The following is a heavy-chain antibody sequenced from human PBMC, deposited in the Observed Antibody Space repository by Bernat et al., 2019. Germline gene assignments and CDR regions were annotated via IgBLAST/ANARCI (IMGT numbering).Heavy chain of an antibody. CDR1: GFTFSSYS. V-gene: IGHV3-74*02. CDR2: INGDGSTT. Sequence: EVQLVESGGGLVKPGGSLRLSCAASGFTFSSYSMNWVRQAPGKGLEWVSRINGDGSTTNYADSVKGRFTISRDNAKNTLYLQMNSLRAEDTAVYYCAQNYYNSGKYWGQGTLVTVSS. D-gene: IGHD3-10*01. CDR3: AQNYYNSGKY. J-gene: IGHJ4*02.